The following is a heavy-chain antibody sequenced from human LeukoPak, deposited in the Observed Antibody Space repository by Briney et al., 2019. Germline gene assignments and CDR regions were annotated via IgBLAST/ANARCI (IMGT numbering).Heavy chain of an antibody. D-gene: IGHD5-18*01. Sequence: SVKVSCKASGYTFTSYGISWVRQAPGQGLEWMGGIIPIFGTANYAQKFQGRVTITADESTSTAYMELSSLRSEDTAVYYCARKGYSYGFYFDYWGQGTLVTVSS. J-gene: IGHJ4*02. CDR1: GYTFTSYG. CDR2: IIPIFGTA. CDR3: ARKGYSYGFYFDY. V-gene: IGHV1-69*13.